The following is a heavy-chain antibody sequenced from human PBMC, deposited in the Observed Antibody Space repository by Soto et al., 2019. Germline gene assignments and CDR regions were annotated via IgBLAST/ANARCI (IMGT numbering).Heavy chain of an antibody. Sequence: QVQLQESGPGLVKSSETLSLTCTVSDDSMTSYYWTWIRQSPGKGLEWIGYIYSSGNTNYNPSLKSRVTISVDTSNNQFSLKLTSMTAADSAVYYCARGGGWLPDLWGQGTLVTVST. D-gene: IGHD3-22*01. J-gene: IGHJ4*02. CDR3: ARGGGWLPDL. V-gene: IGHV4-59*01. CDR2: IYSSGNT. CDR1: DDSMTSYY.